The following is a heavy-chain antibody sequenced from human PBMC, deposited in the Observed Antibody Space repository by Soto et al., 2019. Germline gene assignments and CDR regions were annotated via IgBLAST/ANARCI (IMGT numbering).Heavy chain of an antibody. CDR3: ARGYSGNYFDL. J-gene: IGHJ4*02. D-gene: IGHD1-26*01. CDR2: THYSGTT. CDR1: GSFIRTGYY. Sequence: SETLSLPLPVSGSFIRTGYYWAWIRQSSGKGLEWIGSTHYSGTTYYNTSLKSRVTISVDTSKNQFSLKLTSVTAADTAVYFCARGYSGNYFDLWGQGTLVTVSS. V-gene: IGHV4-38-2*02.